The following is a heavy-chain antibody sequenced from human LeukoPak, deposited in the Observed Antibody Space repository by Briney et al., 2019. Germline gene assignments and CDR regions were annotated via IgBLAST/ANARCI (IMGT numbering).Heavy chain of an antibody. CDR1: GGSISSYY. D-gene: IGHD3-9*01. J-gene: IGHJ6*04. V-gene: IGHV4-59*01. Sequence: SETLSLACTVSGGSISSYYWSWIRQPPGKGLEWIGYIYYSGSTNYNPSLKSRVTISVDTSKNQFSLKLSSVTAADTAVYYCARVAGYFDWLPYNRDAMDVWGKGTTVTVSS. CDR3: ARVAGYFDWLPYNRDAMDV. CDR2: IYYSGST.